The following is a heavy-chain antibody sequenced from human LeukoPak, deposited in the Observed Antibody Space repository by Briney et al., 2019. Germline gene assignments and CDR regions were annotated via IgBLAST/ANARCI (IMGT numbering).Heavy chain of an antibody. CDR1: GYTFTGYY. J-gene: IGHJ4*02. D-gene: IGHD2-21*02. V-gene: IGHV1-2*02. CDR3: AREDDFLDY. Sequence: ASVKVSCKASGYTFTGYYMHWVRQAPGQGREWMGWSNPNSDVTNYAQMFQDRVTMTRDTSISTAYMELSRLRSDDTAVYYCAREDDFLDYWGQGTLVTVSS. CDR2: SNPNSDVT.